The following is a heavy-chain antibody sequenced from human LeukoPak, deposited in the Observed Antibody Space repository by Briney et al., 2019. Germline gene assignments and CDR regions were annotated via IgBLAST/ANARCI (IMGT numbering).Heavy chain of an antibody. J-gene: IGHJ4*02. CDR2: INSDGSST. CDR1: GFTFSSYA. CDR3: AKGGFYSNSPFDY. D-gene: IGHD6-13*01. Sequence: GGSLRLSCAASGFTFSSYAMSWVRQAPGKGLEWVSRINSDGSSTSYADSVKGRFTISRDSAKNTLDLQMNSLRAEDTAVYYCAKGGFYSNSPFDYWGQGTLVTVSS. V-gene: IGHV3-74*01.